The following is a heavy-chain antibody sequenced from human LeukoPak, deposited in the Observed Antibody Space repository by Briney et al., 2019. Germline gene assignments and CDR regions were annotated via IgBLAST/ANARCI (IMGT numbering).Heavy chain of an antibody. Sequence: SETLSLTCTVSGGSISSSSYYWGWIRQPPGKGLEWIGSIYYSGSTYYNPSLKSRATISVDTSKNQFSLKLSSVTAADTAVYYCARHGDYYDSSGYYYFDYWGQGTLVTVSS. CDR1: GGSISSSSYY. D-gene: IGHD3-22*01. V-gene: IGHV4-39*01. CDR3: ARHGDYYDSSGYYYFDY. CDR2: IYYSGST. J-gene: IGHJ4*02.